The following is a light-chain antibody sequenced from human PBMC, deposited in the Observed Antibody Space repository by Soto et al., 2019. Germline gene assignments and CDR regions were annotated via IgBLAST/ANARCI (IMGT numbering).Light chain of an antibody. CDR3: QQYGSSPRT. V-gene: IGKV3-20*01. CDR1: RTVDGNY. Sequence: EVVLTQSPGTLSLSPGERATLSCRASRTVDGNYLAWYHQKPGQPPRLLIHSASTRAPGIPDRFSASGAGTDFTLTISRLEPEDFAVYYCQQYGSSPRTFGQGTKVDIK. CDR2: SAS. J-gene: IGKJ1*01.